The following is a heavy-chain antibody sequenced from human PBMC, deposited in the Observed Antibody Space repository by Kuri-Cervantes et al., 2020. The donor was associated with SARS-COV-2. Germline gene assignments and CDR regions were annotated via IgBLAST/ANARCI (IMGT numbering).Heavy chain of an antibody. CDR1: GDSISSYY. CDR3: ARGAGDITMIVVVTPYYFDY. J-gene: IGHJ4*02. CDR2: IYYSGST. Sequence: ESLKISCTVSGDSISSYYWSWIRQPPGKGLEWIGYIYYSGSTNYNPSLKSRVTVSVDASKNQFSLKLSSVTAADTAVYYCARGAGDITMIVVVTPYYFDYWGQGTLVTVSS. D-gene: IGHD3-22*01. V-gene: IGHV4-59*12.